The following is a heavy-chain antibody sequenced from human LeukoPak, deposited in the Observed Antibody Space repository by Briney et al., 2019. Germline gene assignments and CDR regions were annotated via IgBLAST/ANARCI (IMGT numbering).Heavy chain of an antibody. V-gene: IGHV1-8*03. D-gene: IGHD1-26*01. CDR1: GYTFTSYD. J-gene: IGHJ4*02. Sequence: GSVKVSCKASGYTFTSYDINWVRQAAGQGLEWMGWMNPNSGNTGYAQKFQGRVTITRNASISTAYMELSSLRSEDTAVYYCARATYSGSYPIDYWGQGTLVTVSS. CDR3: ARATYSGSYPIDY. CDR2: MNPNSGNT.